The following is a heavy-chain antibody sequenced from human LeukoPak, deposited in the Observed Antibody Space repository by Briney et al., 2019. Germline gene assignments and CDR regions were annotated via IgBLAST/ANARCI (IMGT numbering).Heavy chain of an antibody. CDR2: ISSSSSYI. D-gene: IGHD6-6*01. Sequence: GGSLTLSCSASGVTFSSYSMNWVRQAPGKGLEWVSSISSSSSYIYYADSVKGRFTISRDNAKNSLYLQMNSLRAEDTAVYYCARDSSSSSFEYWGQGTLVTVSS. CDR3: ARDSSSSSFEY. J-gene: IGHJ4*02. V-gene: IGHV3-21*01. CDR1: GVTFSSYS.